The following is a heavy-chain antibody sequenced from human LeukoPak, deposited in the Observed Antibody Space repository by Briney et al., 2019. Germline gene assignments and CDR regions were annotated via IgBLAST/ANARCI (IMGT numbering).Heavy chain of an antibody. CDR2: IKSKTDGGTT. V-gene: IGHV3-15*01. CDR3: TTGSLDYGDYDFDY. CDR1: GFTFSSAW. J-gene: IGHJ4*02. D-gene: IGHD4-17*01. Sequence: GGSLRLSCAASGFTFSSAWMSWVRQAPGKGLEWVGRIKSKTDGGTTDYAAPVKGRFTISRDDSKNTLYLQMNSLKTEDTAVYYCTTGSLDYGDYDFDYWGQGTLVTVSS.